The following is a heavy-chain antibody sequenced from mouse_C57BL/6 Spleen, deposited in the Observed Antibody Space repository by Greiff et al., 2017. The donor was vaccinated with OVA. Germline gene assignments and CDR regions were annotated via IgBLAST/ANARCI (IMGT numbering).Heavy chain of an antibody. CDR2: IDPANGNT. CDR1: GFNFKNTY. J-gene: IGHJ4*01. Sequence: VQLQQSVAELVRPGASVKLSCTASGFNFKNTYMHWVKQRPEQGLEWIGRIDPANGNTKYAPKFQGEATITADTSSNTAYLQLSSLTSEDTAIYYCARTNYGSSYDAMDYWGQGTSVTVSS. D-gene: IGHD1-1*01. V-gene: IGHV14-3*01. CDR3: ARTNYGSSYDAMDY.